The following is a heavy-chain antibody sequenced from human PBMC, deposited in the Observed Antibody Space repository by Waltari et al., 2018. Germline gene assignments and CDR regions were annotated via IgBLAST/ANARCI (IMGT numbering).Heavy chain of an antibody. Sequence: QLHLQESGPGLGKPPETLSLTCSVSGGSIKNNRHYGGWIRQTPGKGLEWIATISYTGATYNNPSLKSRVTISGDTSKNQFSLKLTSVTAADTAVYYCATYIGASIGTAAFDVWGRGALVTVSS. D-gene: IGHD3-16*01. CDR2: ISYTGAT. CDR1: GGSIKNNRHY. CDR3: ATYIGASIGTAAFDV. J-gene: IGHJ3*01. V-gene: IGHV4-39*01.